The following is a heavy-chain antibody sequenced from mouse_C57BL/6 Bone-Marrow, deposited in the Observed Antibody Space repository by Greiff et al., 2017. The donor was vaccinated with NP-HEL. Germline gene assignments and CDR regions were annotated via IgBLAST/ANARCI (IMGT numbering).Heavy chain of an antibody. CDR2: NGPGSGST. D-gene: IGHD1-1*01. CDR1: GYTFTDYY. J-gene: IGHJ3*01. CDR3: ARRLRVALGGFAY. V-gene: IGHV1-77*01. Sequence: QVQLKESGAELVKPGASVKISCKASGYTFTDYYINWVKQRPGQGLEWIGKNGPGSGSTYYNEKFKGKATLTADKSSSTAYMQLSSLTSEESAVYFCARRLRVALGGFAYWGQGTLVTVSA.